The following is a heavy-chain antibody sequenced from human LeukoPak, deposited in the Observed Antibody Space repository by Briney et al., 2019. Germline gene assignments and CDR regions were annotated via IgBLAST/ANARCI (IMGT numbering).Heavy chain of an antibody. CDR1: GFTFSSYA. CDR2: ISGSGGST. V-gene: IGHV3-23*01. Sequence: PGGSLRLSCAASGFTFSSYAMSWVRQAPGKGLEWVSAISGSGGSTYYADSVKGRFTISRDNSKNTLYLQMNSLRAEDTAVYYCATRGYCSSTSCYQNWFGPWGQGTLVTVSS. D-gene: IGHD2-2*01. CDR3: ATRGYCSSTSCYQNWFGP. J-gene: IGHJ5*02.